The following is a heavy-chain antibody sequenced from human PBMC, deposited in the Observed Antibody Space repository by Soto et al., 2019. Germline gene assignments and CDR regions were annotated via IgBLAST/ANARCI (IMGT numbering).Heavy chain of an antibody. V-gene: IGHV1-18*01. D-gene: IGHD3-22*01. CDR1: GYTFTSYC. CDR3: ARDHDSSGYYSLGAFDI. CDR2: ISAYNGNT. Sequence: ASVKVSCKASGYTFTSYCISWVRQAPGQGLEWMGWISAYNGNTNYAQKLQGRVTMTTDKSTSTAYMELSSLRSEDTAVYYCARDHDSSGYYSLGAFDIWGQGTMVTVSS. J-gene: IGHJ3*02.